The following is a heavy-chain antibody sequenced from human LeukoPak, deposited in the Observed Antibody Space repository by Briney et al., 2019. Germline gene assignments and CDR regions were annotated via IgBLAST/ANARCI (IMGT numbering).Heavy chain of an antibody. CDR2: ISAYNGNT. Sequence: ASVKVSCKASGGTFSSYAISWVRQAPGQGLEWMGWISAYNGNTNYAQKLQGRVTMTTDTSTSTAYMELRSLRSDDTAVYYCARDRHGSGAFDIWGQGTMVTVSS. D-gene: IGHD3-10*01. CDR3: ARDRHGSGAFDI. CDR1: GGTFSSYA. J-gene: IGHJ3*02. V-gene: IGHV1-18*01.